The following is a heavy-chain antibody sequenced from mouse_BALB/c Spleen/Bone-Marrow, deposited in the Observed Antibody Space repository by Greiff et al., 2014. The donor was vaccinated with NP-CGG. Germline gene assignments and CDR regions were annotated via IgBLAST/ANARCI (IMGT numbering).Heavy chain of an antibody. J-gene: IGHJ4*01. CDR1: GYAFSSYW. CDR3: ARGVPMDY. CDR2: IYPGDGDT. V-gene: IGHV1-80*01. Sequence: QVQLKESGAGLVRPGSSVKISCKASGYAFSSYWMNWVKRRPGRGLEWIGRIYPGDGDTNYNGKFKGKATLTADKSSSTAYMQLSSLTSEDSAVYFCARGVPMDYWGQGTSVTVSS.